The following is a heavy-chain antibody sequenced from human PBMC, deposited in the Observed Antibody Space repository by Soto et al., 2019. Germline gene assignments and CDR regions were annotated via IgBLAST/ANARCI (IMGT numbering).Heavy chain of an antibody. Sequence: ASVKVSCKASGYTFPSYAMHWVRQAPGQRLEWMGWINAGNGNTKYSQKFQGRVTITRDTSASTAYMELSSLRSEDTAVYYCARVGSIAARDYYYYYMDVWGKGTTVTVS. V-gene: IGHV1-3*01. J-gene: IGHJ6*03. CDR3: ARVGSIAARDYYYYYMDV. CDR2: INAGNGNT. CDR1: GYTFPSYA. D-gene: IGHD6-6*01.